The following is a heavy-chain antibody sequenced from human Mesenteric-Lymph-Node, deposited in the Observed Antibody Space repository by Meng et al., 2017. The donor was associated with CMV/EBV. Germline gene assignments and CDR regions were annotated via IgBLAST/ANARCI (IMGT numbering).Heavy chain of an antibody. V-gene: IGHV1-69*02. CDR2: IIPGLGIT. CDR1: FSHYS. D-gene: IGHD2-2*02. J-gene: IGHJ2*01. Sequence: FSHYSINWVRQAPGQGLEWMGGIIPGLGITNYAQKFQGRVTLTADESTRTAYMELSNLRSEDTAVFFCATSPCTSSRCYTSYWYFDLWGLGTLVTVSS. CDR3: ATSPCTSSRCYTSYWYFDL.